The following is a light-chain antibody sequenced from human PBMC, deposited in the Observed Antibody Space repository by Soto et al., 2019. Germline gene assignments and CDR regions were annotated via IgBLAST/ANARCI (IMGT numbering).Light chain of an antibody. Sequence: IVLTQSPATLSSSPGERATLSCRASQSLSSYLAWYQQKPGQAPRLLIYDTSNMATGIPARCSGSGSGPDFTLAISSLGPGDFAVYYCQQGANWPLTFGGGTKVAI. J-gene: IGKJ4*01. CDR2: DTS. CDR1: QSLSSY. V-gene: IGKV3-11*01. CDR3: QQGANWPLT.